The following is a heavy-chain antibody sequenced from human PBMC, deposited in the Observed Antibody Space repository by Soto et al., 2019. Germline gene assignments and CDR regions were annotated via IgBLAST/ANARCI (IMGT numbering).Heavy chain of an antibody. J-gene: IGHJ4*02. V-gene: IGHV4-34*01. CDR1: GGSFSGYY. D-gene: IGHD5-18*01. CDR2: INHSGST. Sequence: PSETLSLTCAVYGGSFSGYYWSWIRQPPGKGLEWIGEINHSGSTNYNPSLKSRVTISVDTSKNQFSLKLSSVTAADTAVYYCARDTGLAHDYWGQGTLVTVSS. CDR3: ARDTGLAHDY.